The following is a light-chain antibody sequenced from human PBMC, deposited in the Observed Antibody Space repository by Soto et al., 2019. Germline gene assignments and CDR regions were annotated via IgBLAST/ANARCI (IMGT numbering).Light chain of an antibody. CDR1: QSVSSSY. V-gene: IGKV3-20*01. J-gene: IGKJ1*01. Sequence: EIVLTQSPGTLSLSPGERATLSCRASQSVSSSYLAWYQQKPGQAPRLLIYGASSRATGIPDRFSGSGSGTDFTLTISRLEREDFAVYYCQQYGRSLACGQGTKVEIK. CDR3: QQYGRSLA. CDR2: GAS.